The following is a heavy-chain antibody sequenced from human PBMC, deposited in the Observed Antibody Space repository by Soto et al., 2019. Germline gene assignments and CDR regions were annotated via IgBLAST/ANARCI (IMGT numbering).Heavy chain of an antibody. Sequence: QVHLVQSGAEVKKPGASVKVSCKASGYTFTSYHINWVRQAPGQGLEWMGWISAYNGNTNYAPKHQGRVTMTTDTSTSTADMEPRSWRSDDTGVYYCARGGQPIDFWGRGTLVTVSS. CDR3: ARGGQPIDF. V-gene: IGHV1-18*01. CDR2: ISAYNGNT. J-gene: IGHJ5*01. CDR1: GYTFTSYH.